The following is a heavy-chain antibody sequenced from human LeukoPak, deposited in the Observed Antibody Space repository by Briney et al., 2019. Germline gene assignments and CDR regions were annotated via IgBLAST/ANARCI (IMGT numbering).Heavy chain of an antibody. CDR3: ARGDYDFWSGYYNPNWFDP. V-gene: IGHV4-31*03. Sequence: SETLSLTCTVSGGSISSGGYYWSWIRQHPGKGLEWIGYIYYSGSTYYNPSLKSRVTISVDTSKNQFSLKLSSVTAADTAVYYCARGDYDFWSGYYNPNWFDPWGQGTLVTVSS. CDR2: IYYSGST. J-gene: IGHJ5*02. CDR1: GGSISSGGYY. D-gene: IGHD3-3*01.